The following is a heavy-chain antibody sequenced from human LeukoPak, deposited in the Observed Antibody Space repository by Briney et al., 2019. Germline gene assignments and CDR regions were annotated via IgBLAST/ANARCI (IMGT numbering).Heavy chain of an antibody. CDR1: GFTFSNYA. CDR2: ISSSGSTI. J-gene: IGHJ4*02. CDR3: ARGEDWNPVDY. Sequence: GGSLRLSCVASGFTFSNYAMSWVRQAPGKGLEWVSYISSSGSTIYYADSVKGRFTISRDNAKNSLYLQMNSLRAEDTAVYYCARGEDWNPVDYWGQGTLVTVSS. V-gene: IGHV3-11*04. D-gene: IGHD1-1*01.